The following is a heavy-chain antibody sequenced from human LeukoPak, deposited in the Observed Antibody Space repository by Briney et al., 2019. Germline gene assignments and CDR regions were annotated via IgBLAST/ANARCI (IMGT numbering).Heavy chain of an antibody. D-gene: IGHD3-10*01. V-gene: IGHV4-39*07. CDR3: ARGWVVRGVIISGLDY. J-gene: IGHJ4*02. CDR1: GGSISSSSYY. Sequence: SETLSLTCTVSGGSISSSSYYWGWIRQPPGKGLEWIGRIYYSGSTYYNLSLKSRVTISVDTSKNQFSLKLSSVTAADTAVYYCARGWVVRGVIISGLDYWGQGTLVTVSS. CDR2: IYYSGST.